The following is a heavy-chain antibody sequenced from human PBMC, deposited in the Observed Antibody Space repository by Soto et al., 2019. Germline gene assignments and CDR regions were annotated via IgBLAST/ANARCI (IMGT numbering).Heavy chain of an antibody. CDR1: GYTFTSYG. J-gene: IGHJ5*02. Sequence: ASVKVSCKASGYTFTSYGISWVRQAPGQGLEWMGWISAYNGNTSYAQKLQGRVTMTTDTSTSTAYMELRSLRSDDTAVYYCARVTYDFWSGFLTNWFDPWGQGTLVTVSS. D-gene: IGHD3-3*01. V-gene: IGHV1-18*01. CDR3: ARVTYDFWSGFLTNWFDP. CDR2: ISAYNGNT.